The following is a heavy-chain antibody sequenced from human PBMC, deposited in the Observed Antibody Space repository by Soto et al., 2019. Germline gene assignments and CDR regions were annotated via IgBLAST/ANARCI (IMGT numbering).Heavy chain of an antibody. CDR2: FDPEDGET. CDR3: ATARRHYDILTGYLSWFDP. J-gene: IGHJ5*02. V-gene: IGHV1-24*01. CDR1: GYTLTELS. Sequence: ASVKVSCKVSGYTLTELSMHWVRQAPGNGLEWMGGFDPEDGETIYAQKFQGRVTMTEDTSTDTAYMELSSLRSEDTAVYYCATARRHYDILTGYLSWFDPWGQGTLVTVSS. D-gene: IGHD3-9*01.